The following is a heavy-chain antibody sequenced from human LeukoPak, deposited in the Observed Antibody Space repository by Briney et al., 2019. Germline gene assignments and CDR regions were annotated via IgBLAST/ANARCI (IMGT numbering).Heavy chain of an antibody. V-gene: IGHV3-23*01. J-gene: IGHJ3*02. CDR3: AKGRWGLTINNFDI. Sequence: GGSLTLSCAASGFTITTYAMGWVRQAPGKGLEWVSVISDRGDSTHYADSVKGRFTISRDSSKNTLYLQINSLRGEDTAVYYCAKGRWGLTINNFDIWGQGTMVTVSS. D-gene: IGHD3-9*01. CDR1: GFTITTYA. CDR2: ISDRGDST.